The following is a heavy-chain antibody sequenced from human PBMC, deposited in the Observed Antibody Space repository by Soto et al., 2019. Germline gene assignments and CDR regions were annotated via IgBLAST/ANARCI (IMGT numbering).Heavy chain of an antibody. D-gene: IGHD6-19*01. J-gene: IGHJ4*02. Sequence: QVQLVQSGAEVKKPGSSVKVSCKASGGTFSSYAIGWVRQAPGQGLEWMGGIITIFGTANYAQKLQGRVTITADESTSTAYMELSSLRSEATAVYYCARLPVADLYRDYWGQGTLVTVSS. CDR1: GGTFSSYA. CDR3: ARLPVADLYRDY. V-gene: IGHV1-69*12. CDR2: IITIFGTA.